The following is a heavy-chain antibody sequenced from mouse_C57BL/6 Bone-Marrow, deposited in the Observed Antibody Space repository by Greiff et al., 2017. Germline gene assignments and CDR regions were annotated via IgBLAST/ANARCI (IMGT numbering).Heavy chain of an antibody. Sequence: VQLQQSGAELVKPGASVKLSCTASGYTFTSYWITWVKQRPGQGLEWIGDIYPGSGSTYYNEKFKSKATLTVDTSSSTAYMQLSSLTAKDSAVYYCAKQYCGNDYWGQGTTLTVSS. CDR1: GYTFTSYW. J-gene: IGHJ2*01. CDR2: IYPGSGST. V-gene: IGHV1-55*01. CDR3: AKQYCGNDY. D-gene: IGHD1-1*01.